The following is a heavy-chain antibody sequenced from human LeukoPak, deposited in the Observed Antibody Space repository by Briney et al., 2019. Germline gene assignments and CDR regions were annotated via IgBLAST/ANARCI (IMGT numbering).Heavy chain of an antibody. V-gene: IGHV4-39*07. Sequence: GSLRLSCAASGFTFSTYTMHWIRQPPGKGLEWIGSIYYSGSTYYNPSLKSRVTISVDTSKNQFSLKLSSVTAADTAVYYCARSVGYSYGYAERDLSDYWGQGTLVTVSS. CDR3: ARSVGYSYGYAERDLSDY. D-gene: IGHD5-18*01. CDR1: GFTFSTYT. CDR2: IYYSGST. J-gene: IGHJ4*02.